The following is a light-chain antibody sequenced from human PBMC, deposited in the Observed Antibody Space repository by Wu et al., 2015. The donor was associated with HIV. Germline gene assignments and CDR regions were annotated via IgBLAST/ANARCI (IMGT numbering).Light chain of an antibody. J-gene: IGKJ2*01. CDR1: QSVSSS. CDR3: QHYGNSPYT. CDR2: GTS. V-gene: IGKV3-20*01. Sequence: IVLTQSPATLSLSPGERATLSCRASQSVSSSLAWYQQKPGQSPRLLIYGTSNRATGFPDRFSGSGSGTDFTLTISRLDPEDFAVYYCQHYGNSPYTFGQGTKLEIK.